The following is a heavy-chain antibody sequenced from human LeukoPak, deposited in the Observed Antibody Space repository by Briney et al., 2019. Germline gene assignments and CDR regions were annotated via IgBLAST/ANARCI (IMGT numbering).Heavy chain of an antibody. J-gene: IGHJ4*02. Sequence: GGSLRLSCAASGFTFSSYAMSWVRQAPGKGLEWVSAISGSGGSTYYADSVKGRFTISRDNSKDTLYLQMNSLRAEDTAVYYCARGKQWLVPYFDYWGQGTLVTVSS. D-gene: IGHD6-19*01. V-gene: IGHV3-23*01. CDR2: ISGSGGST. CDR1: GFTFSSYA. CDR3: ARGKQWLVPYFDY.